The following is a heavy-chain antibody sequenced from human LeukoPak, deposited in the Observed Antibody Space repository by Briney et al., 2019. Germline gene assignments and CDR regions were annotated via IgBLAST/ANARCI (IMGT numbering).Heavy chain of an antibody. V-gene: IGHV3-23*01. Sequence: PGGSLRLSCAASGFSLSTYAMSWVRQAPGKGPEWVSAISGAGGRTYYVDSVKGRFTISRDISKNTVYLQMNSLRAEDTALYFCAKSSGFGGLFDSWGQGTRVTVSS. CDR3: AKSSGFGGLFDS. D-gene: IGHD3-10*01. J-gene: IGHJ4*02. CDR1: GFSLSTYA. CDR2: ISGAGGRT.